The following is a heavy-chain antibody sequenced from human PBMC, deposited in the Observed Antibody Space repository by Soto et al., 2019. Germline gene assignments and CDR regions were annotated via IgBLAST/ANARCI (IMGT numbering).Heavy chain of an antibody. CDR2: ISPTGTFM. CDR1: N. V-gene: IGHV3-21*01. Sequence: NRSLVSKTKGKGLEWVSSISPTGTFMNSADSLKDRFSISRDNAENSLSLQMNSLRAEDTAVYYCARGGLYGILPGCTVEAFVLWRPWKMV. CDR3: ARGGLYGILPGCTVEAFVL. D-gene: IGHD4-17*01. J-gene: IGHJ3*01.